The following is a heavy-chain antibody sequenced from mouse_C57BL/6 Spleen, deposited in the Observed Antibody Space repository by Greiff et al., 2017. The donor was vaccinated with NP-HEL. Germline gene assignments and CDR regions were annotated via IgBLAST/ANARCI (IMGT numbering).Heavy chain of an antibody. Sequence: EVQLQQSGPELVKPGASVKIPCKASGYTFTDYNMDWVKQSHGKSLEWIGDINPNNGGTIYNQKFKGKATLTVDKSSSTAYMELRSLTSEDTAVYYCARLEGLRWFAYWGQGTLVTVSA. CDR1: GYTFTDYN. D-gene: IGHD2-4*01. CDR3: ARLEGLRWFAY. CDR2: INPNNGGT. V-gene: IGHV1-18*01. J-gene: IGHJ3*01.